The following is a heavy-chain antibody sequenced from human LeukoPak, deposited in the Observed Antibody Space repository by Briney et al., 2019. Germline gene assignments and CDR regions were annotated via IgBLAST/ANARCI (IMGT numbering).Heavy chain of an antibody. CDR2: VRSKAYGETT. CDR3: TSYCGGGCFSTGSH. V-gene: IGHV3-49*03. Sequence: PGGSLRLSCAASGFTFGDYAMSWFRQAPGKGLEWVGFVRSKAYGETTEYAASVKGRFTISRDDSKSIAYLQLSSLKTEDTAVYFCTSYCGGGCFSTGSHWGQGTLVTVAS. D-gene: IGHD2-21*02. CDR1: GFTFGDYA. J-gene: IGHJ4*02.